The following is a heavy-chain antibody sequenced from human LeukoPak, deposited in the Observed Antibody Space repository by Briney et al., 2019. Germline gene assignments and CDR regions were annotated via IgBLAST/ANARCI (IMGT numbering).Heavy chain of an antibody. V-gene: IGHV1-69*05. D-gene: IGHD3-22*01. CDR1: GGTFSNYA. CDR2: IIPIFGTA. J-gene: IGHJ4*02. Sequence: GSSVKVSCKASGGTFSNYAISWVRQAPGQGLEWMGGIIPIFGTANYAQKLQGRVTMTTDTSTSTAYMELRSLRSDDTAVYYCARDPLALIYDSSGYYHGRPFDYWGQGTLVTVSS. CDR3: ARDPLALIYDSSGYYHGRPFDY.